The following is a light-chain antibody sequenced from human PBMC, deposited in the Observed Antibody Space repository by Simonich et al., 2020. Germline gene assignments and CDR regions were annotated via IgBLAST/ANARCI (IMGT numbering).Light chain of an antibody. CDR1: SSDVGSYNL. CDR2: EGS. J-gene: IGLJ3*02. CDR3: CSYAGSSTWV. V-gene: IGLV2-23*01. Sequence: QSALTQPASVSGSPGQSITISCTGTSSDVGSYNLVSWDQQHPGKAPKRMIYEGSKRPSGVSNRFSGSKSGNTASLTISGLQAEDEADYYCCSYAGSSTWVFGGGTKLTVL.